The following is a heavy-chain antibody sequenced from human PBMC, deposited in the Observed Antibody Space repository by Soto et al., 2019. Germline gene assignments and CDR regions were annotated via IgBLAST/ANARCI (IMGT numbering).Heavy chain of an antibody. CDR3: ARGQDPNYDFWSGTLVKYGMDV. J-gene: IGHJ6*02. D-gene: IGHD3-3*01. CDR1: GYTFTSYD. Sequence: ASVKVSCKASGYTFTSYDINWVRQATGQGLEWMGWMNPNSGNTGYAQKFQGRVTMTRNTSISTAYMELSSLRAEDTDVYYCARGQDPNYDFWSGTLVKYGMDVWGQGPTVTV. V-gene: IGHV1-8*01. CDR2: MNPNSGNT.